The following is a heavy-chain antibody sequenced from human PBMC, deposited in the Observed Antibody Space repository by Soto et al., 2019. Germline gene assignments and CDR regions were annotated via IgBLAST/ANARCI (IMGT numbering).Heavy chain of an antibody. CDR1: GGSFSGYY. J-gene: IGHJ5*02. V-gene: IGHV4-34*01. CDR2: INHSGST. D-gene: IGHD2-15*01. Sequence: SETLSLTCAVYGGSFSGYYWSWFRQPPGKGLEWIGEINHSGSTNYNPSLKSRVTISVDTSKNQFSLKLSSVTAADTAVYYCARADIVVVVAATRYNWFDPWGQGTLVTISS. CDR3: ARADIVVVVAATRYNWFDP.